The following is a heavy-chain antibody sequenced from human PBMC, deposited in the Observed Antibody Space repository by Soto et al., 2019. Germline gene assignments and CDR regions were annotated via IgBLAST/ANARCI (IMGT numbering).Heavy chain of an antibody. V-gene: IGHV4-59*01. CDR2: IYYTGST. D-gene: IGHD3-22*01. Sequence: SETLSLTCTVSGGSISPYYWSWIRQPPGKGLEWIGFIYYTGSTNYNPSLKSRVTISVDTSQNQFSLMLTSVTAADTAVYYCARPRSSGYAGEFDYWGQGTPVTVSS. CDR1: GGSISPYY. J-gene: IGHJ4*02. CDR3: ARPRSSGYAGEFDY.